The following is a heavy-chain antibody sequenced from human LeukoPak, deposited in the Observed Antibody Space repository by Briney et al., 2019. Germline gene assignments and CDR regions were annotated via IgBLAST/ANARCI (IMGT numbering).Heavy chain of an antibody. J-gene: IGHJ4*02. CDR2: IHHSGNT. V-gene: IGHV4-38-2*02. CDR3: ARVTYGDDLLYNHFDY. CDR1: GYSIRSIYY. Sequence: SETLSLTCSVSGYSIRSIYYWGWIRQSPGLGLEWIGSIHHSGNTYYRPSLKSRVSISIDASKNQFSLQLKSVTAADTAIYYCARVTYGDDLLYNHFDYWGQGALVTVSS. D-gene: IGHD4-17*01.